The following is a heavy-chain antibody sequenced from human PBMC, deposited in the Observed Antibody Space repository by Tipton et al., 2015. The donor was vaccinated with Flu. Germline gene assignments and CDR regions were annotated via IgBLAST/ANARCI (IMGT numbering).Heavy chain of an antibody. CDR1: AYTFTDYY. V-gene: IGHV1-2*02. CDR3: ARAVFLPATTTHWFDP. J-gene: IGHJ5*02. D-gene: IGHD1-26*01. Sequence: QVQLVQSGAEVEKPGASVKVSCKASAYTFTDYYLHWVRQAPGQGLEWMGWINPNTGDTDYAQRFQGRVTMSRDTSISTAYMELHRLTSDDTAVYYCARAVFLPATTTHWFDPWGQGTLVTVSS. CDR2: INPNTGDT.